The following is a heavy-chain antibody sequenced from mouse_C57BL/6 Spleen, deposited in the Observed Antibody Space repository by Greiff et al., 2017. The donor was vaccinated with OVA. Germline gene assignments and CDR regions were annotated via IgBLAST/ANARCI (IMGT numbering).Heavy chain of an antibody. Sequence: EVNLVESGGGLVKPGGSLKLSCAASGFTFSSYAMSWVRQTPEKRLEWVATISDGGSYTYYPDNVKGRFTISRDNAKNNLYLQMSHLKSEDTAMYYCARRSNLYYFDYWGQGTTLTVSS. CDR3: ARRSNLYYFDY. V-gene: IGHV5-4*03. D-gene: IGHD2-5*01. CDR1: GFTFSSYA. J-gene: IGHJ2*01. CDR2: ISDGGSYT.